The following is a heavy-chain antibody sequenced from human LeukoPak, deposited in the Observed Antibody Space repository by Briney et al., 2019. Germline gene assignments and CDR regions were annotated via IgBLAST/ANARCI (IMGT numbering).Heavy chain of an antibody. J-gene: IGHJ4*02. V-gene: IGHV1-3*01. CDR1: GYSFTNYA. CDR3: ARDLKQFGGWLDY. D-gene: IGHD6-19*01. Sequence: ASVKVSCKASGYSFTNYATHWVRQAPGQRLEWMGWITVGNGNTKYSQKFQDRVTITRDTSANRAYMELSSLRSEDTAVYYCARDLKQFGGWLDYWGQGTLVTVSS. CDR2: ITVGNGNT.